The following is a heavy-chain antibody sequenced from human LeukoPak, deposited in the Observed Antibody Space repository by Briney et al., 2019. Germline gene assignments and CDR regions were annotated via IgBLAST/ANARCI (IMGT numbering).Heavy chain of an antibody. CDR2: ISSSSSYI. V-gene: IGHV3-21*01. CDR1: GFTFSSYS. CDR3: ASARYGDSYMDV. D-gene: IGHD4-17*01. Sequence: GGSLRLSCAASGFTFSSYSMNWVRQAPGKGLEWVSSISSSSSYIYYADSVKGRFTISRDNAKNSLYLQMNSLRAEDTAMYYCASARYGDSYMDVWGKGTTVTVSS. J-gene: IGHJ6*03.